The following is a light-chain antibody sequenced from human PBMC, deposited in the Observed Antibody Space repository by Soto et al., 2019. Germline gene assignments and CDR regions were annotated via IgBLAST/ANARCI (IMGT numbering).Light chain of an antibody. Sequence: DVVMTQSPLSLPVTPGEPASISCRSSQSLLQSNGYNYLDRYLQKPGQSPQLLIFLGSNRAPGVPDRFSGSGSGTDFTLRISRVEAEDVGVYYCMQALGTGTFGQGTKVEI. CDR1: QSLLQSNGYNY. J-gene: IGKJ1*01. CDR2: LGS. CDR3: MQALGTGT. V-gene: IGKV2-28*01.